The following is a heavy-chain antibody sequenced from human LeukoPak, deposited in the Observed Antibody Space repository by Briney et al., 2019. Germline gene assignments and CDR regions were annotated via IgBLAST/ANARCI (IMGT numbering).Heavy chain of an antibody. J-gene: IGHJ4*02. CDR1: GFTFSSYA. CDR3: AKVGLRAVARRPSLYYFDY. D-gene: IGHD6-19*01. CDR2: ISGSGGST. V-gene: IGHV3-23*01. Sequence: GGSLRLSCAASGFTFSSYAMSWVRQAPGKGLEWVSAISGSGGSTYYADSVKGRFTTSRDNSKNTLYLQMNSLRAEDTAVYYCAKVGLRAVARRPSLYYFDYWGQGTLVTVSS.